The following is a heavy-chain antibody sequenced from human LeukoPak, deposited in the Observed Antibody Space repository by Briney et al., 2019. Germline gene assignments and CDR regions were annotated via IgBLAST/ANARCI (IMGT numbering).Heavy chain of an antibody. D-gene: IGHD3-3*01. V-gene: IGHV3-7*01. J-gene: IGHJ4*02. CDR2: IKHDGSEK. CDR3: ATDRGWRTSGYYLYYFEY. CDR1: RFIFTGYF. Sequence: HRGGSLRLSCAASRFIFTGYFMSWVRQAPGKGLEWVASIKHDGSEKYYVDSVRGRFTISRGNTKNLLYLQMSSLRAEDTAVYYCATDRGWRTSGYYLYYFEYWGQGTLVTFSS.